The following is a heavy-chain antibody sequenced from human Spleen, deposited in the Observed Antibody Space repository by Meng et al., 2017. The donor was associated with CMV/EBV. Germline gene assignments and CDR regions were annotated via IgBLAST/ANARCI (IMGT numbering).Heavy chain of an antibody. CDR2: ISGSGGST. CDR3: AKSPLEMATRYFDY. J-gene: IGHJ4*02. V-gene: IGHV3-23*01. D-gene: IGHD5-24*01. CDR1: GFVFSSYG. Sequence: GGSLRLSCAASGFVFSSYGMHWVRQAPGKGLEWVSAISGSGGSTYYADSVKGRFTISRDNSKNTLYLQMNSLRAEDTAVYYCAKSPLEMATRYFDYWGQGTLVTVSS.